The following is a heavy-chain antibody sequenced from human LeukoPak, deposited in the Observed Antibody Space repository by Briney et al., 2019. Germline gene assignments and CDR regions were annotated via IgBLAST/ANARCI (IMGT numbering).Heavy chain of an antibody. V-gene: IGHV3-30*18. J-gene: IGHJ4*02. CDR1: GFTFSNYG. CDR3: AKVWGPQTIRGTFDY. Sequence: PGESLRLSCAASGFTFSNYGMHWVRQAPGKGLEWVAVISYDGSNKYYADSVKGRFTISRDNSKNTLYLQMNSLRAEDTAVYYCAKVWGPQTIRGTFDYWGQGTLVTVSS. D-gene: IGHD3-10*01. CDR2: ISYDGSNK.